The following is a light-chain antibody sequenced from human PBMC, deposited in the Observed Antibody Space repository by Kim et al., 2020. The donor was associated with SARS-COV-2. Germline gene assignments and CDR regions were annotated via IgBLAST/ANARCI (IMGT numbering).Light chain of an antibody. J-gene: IGKJ4*01. CDR3: QQYYDSPLA. CDR2: DAS. Sequence: SPGKQATLSCKASQSIGSSDLAWYQQKPGQAPRLLIYDASTRATGIPDRFSGSGSGTDFTLTISRLEPEDFAVYSCQQYYDSPLAFGGGTKVDIK. CDR1: QSIGSSD. V-gene: IGKV3-20*01.